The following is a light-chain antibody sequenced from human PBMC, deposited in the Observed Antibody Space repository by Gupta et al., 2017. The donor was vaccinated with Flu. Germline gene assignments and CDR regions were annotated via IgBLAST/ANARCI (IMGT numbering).Light chain of an antibody. V-gene: IGLV1-40*01. J-gene: IGLJ1*01. CDR3: QSHDSSLSGHYV. CDR1: SSNIGEGYD. CDR2: GKN. Sequence: QFVLTQPPPVSGAPGQRLTISCTGSSSNIGEGYDVHWYQQCPGTAPNLLIFGKNNRPLGGPDLISGSNSGASASMVITGLQAEDEADYYCQSHDSSLSGHYVFGTGTKFTVL.